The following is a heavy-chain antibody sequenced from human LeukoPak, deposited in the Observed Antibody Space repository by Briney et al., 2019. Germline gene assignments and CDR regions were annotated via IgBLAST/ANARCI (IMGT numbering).Heavy chain of an antibody. V-gene: IGHV3-20*04. CDR1: GFMFDDCG. D-gene: IGHD1-26*01. CDR3: ARRRDSGSLQHFDY. CDR2: INRNGGST. Sequence: GGSLRLSCAASGFMFDDCGMTWVRQAPGKGLELVSGINRNGGSTGYADSVKGRFTISRDNAKNSLYLQMNSLRAEDTAVYYCARRRDSGSLQHFDYWGQGTLVTVSS. J-gene: IGHJ4*02.